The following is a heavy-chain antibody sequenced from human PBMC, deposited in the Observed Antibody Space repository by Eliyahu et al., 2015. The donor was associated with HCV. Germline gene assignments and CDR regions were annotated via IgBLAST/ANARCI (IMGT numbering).Heavy chain of an antibody. V-gene: IGHV3-30-3*01. J-gene: IGHJ4*02. D-gene: IGHD3-22*01. Sequence: QVQLVESGGGVVQPGRSLRLSXAAXGFXFXNXTXPWVRQAPGKGLEWVAVISYDGSDKYYADSVKGRFTISRDNSKNTLYLQMNSLRPEDTAVYYCATGAYYYDSSGLFHWGQGSLVTVSS. CDR3: ATGAYYYDSSGLFH. CDR1: GFXFXNXT. CDR2: ISYDGSDK.